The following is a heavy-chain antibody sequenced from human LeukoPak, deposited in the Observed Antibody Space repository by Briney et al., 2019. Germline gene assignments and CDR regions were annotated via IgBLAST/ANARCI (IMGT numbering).Heavy chain of an antibody. V-gene: IGHV3-23*01. CDR2: ISGSGGST. J-gene: IGHJ4*02. Sequence: PGGSLRLSCAASGFTFSSYAMSWVRQAPGKGLEWVSAISGSGGSTYYADSVKGRFTISRDNSKNTLYLQMNSLRAEDTAVYSCAKLPVSYSSGWSNFDYWGQGALVIVSS. CDR3: AKLPVSYSSGWSNFDY. CDR1: GFTFSSYA. D-gene: IGHD6-19*01.